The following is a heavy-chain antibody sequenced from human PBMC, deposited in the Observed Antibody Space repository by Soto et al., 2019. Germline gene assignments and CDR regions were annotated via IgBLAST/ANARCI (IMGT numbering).Heavy chain of an antibody. J-gene: IGHJ6*02. CDR1: GYSFTSYW. CDR3: ARLGHCGADCYSTYYYYGMDV. V-gene: IGHV5-10-1*03. Sequence: EVQLVQSGAEVKKPGESLRISCKASGYSFTSYWISWVRQMPGKGLEWMGRIDPSDSYTNYSPSFQGHVTLSADRSSKTVYLQWSSLEASDTAMYYCARLGHCGADCYSTYYYYGMDVWGQGTTVTVSS. D-gene: IGHD2-21*02. CDR2: IDPSDSYT.